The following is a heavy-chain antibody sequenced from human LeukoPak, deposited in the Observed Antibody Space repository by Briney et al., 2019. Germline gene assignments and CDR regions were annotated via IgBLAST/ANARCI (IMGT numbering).Heavy chain of an antibody. Sequence: GGSLRLSCAASGFTFSSYEMNWVRQAPGKGLEWVSYISSSGSTIYYADSVKGRFTIFRDNAKNSLYLQMNSLRGEDTAVYYCATSVQNYYDSSGYYYTWGQGTLVSVSS. D-gene: IGHD3-22*01. CDR3: ATSVQNYYDSSGYYYT. V-gene: IGHV3-48*03. CDR1: GFTFSSYE. CDR2: ISSSGSTI. J-gene: IGHJ4*02.